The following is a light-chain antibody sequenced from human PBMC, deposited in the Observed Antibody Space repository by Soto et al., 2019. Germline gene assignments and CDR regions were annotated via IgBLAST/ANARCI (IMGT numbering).Light chain of an antibody. Sequence: QSVLTQPRSVSGSPGQSVTISCTGTSSDVGAYKYVSWYQQHPGKAPKLMIYDVTKRPSGVPDRFSGSKSGNTASLTISGLQAEDEADYYCQSYDSSLSGVVFGGGTKLTVL. CDR1: SSDVGAYKY. J-gene: IGLJ2*01. CDR3: QSYDSSLSGVV. V-gene: IGLV2-11*01. CDR2: DVT.